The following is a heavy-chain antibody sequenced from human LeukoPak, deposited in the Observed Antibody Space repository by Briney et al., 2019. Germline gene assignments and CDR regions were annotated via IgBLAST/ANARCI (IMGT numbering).Heavy chain of an antibody. J-gene: IGHJ4*02. CDR3: AGEGQQLPVGY. D-gene: IGHD6-13*01. CDR1: GGTFSSYA. V-gene: IGHV1-69*04. CDR2: IIPILGIA. Sequence: SVKVSCKASGGTFSSYAISWVRQAPGQGLEWMGRIIPILGIANYAQKFQGRVTITADKSTSTAYMELSSLRSEDTAVYYCAGEGQQLPVGYWGQGTLVTVSS.